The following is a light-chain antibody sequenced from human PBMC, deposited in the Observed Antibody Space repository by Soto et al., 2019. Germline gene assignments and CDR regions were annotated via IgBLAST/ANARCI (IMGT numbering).Light chain of an antibody. V-gene: IGKV3-20*01. Sequence: EIVSTQSPGTLSLSPGERATLSCRASQTVTRNYLAWYQQKPGQAPRLLIDDASSRATGIPDRFSGSGSGTDFTLTISRLEPEDFAVYYCQQCAHAPITFGQGTRLEIK. CDR3: QQCAHAPIT. CDR2: DAS. CDR1: QTVTRNY. J-gene: IGKJ5*01.